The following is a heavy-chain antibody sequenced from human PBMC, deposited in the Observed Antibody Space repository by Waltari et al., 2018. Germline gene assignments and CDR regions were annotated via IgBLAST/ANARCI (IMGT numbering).Heavy chain of an antibody. D-gene: IGHD3-10*01. CDR3: ARLRGSGSYFDY. V-gene: IGHV5-51*01. CDR1: GYSFTSDW. CDR2: IYPGASAT. J-gene: IGHJ4*02. Sequence: EVQLVQAGAEVKKPGESVKISCKGSGYSFTSDWLGWVRQMPGKGLEGMGIIYPGASATSYSPSFQGQVTISADKSISTAYLQWSSLKASDTAMYYCARLRGSGSYFDYWGQGTLVTVSS.